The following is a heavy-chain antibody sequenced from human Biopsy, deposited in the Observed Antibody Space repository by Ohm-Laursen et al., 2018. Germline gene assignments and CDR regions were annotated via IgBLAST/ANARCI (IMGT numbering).Heavy chain of an antibody. CDR2: MNPNSGNT. D-gene: IGHD3-22*01. V-gene: IGHV1-8*01. Sequence: ASVKVSCKASGYTFTNYNVNWVRQATGQGLEWMGWMNPNSGNTGYAQKFQGRVTMTRNTSISTAYIELSSLTSVDTAVYYCARDFNYDGGGSFNFDYWGQGTLVTVSS. CDR1: GYTFTNYN. J-gene: IGHJ4*02. CDR3: ARDFNYDGGGSFNFDY.